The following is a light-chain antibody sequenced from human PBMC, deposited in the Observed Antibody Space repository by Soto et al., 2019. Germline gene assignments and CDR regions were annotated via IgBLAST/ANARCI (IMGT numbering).Light chain of an antibody. V-gene: IGKV3-11*01. Sequence: EIVFTQSPCTLSLSPGERATLSCRASQSVSSSLAWYQQKPGQAPRLLIYGAFNRATGIPARFSGSGSGTDFTLTISSLEPEDFAVYYCQQRNIWPPVTFGQGTRLENK. CDR1: QSVSSS. CDR3: QQRNIWPPVT. CDR2: GAF. J-gene: IGKJ5*01.